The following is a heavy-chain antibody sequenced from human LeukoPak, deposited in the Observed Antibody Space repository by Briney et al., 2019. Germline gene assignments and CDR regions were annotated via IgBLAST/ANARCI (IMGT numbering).Heavy chain of an antibody. CDR1: GGSISSYY. CDR2: IFYSGST. J-gene: IGHJ6*03. Sequence: SETLSLTCTVSGGSISSYYWSWIRQPPGKGLEWIGYIFYSGSTNYNPSLRSRVTISVDTSKSQFSLKLSSVTAADTAVYYCARGYYDSSGYPHYYYYMDVWGKGTTVTVSS. V-gene: IGHV4-59*01. CDR3: ARGYYDSSGYPHYYYYMDV. D-gene: IGHD3-22*01.